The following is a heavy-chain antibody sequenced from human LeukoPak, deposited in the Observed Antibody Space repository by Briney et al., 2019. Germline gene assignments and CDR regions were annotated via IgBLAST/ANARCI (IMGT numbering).Heavy chain of an antibody. CDR2: ISWNSGSI. CDR1: GFTFDDYA. V-gene: IGHV3-9*01. J-gene: IGHJ4*02. D-gene: IGHD6-6*01. Sequence: GGSLRLSCAASGFTFDDYAMHWVRQAPAKGLEWVSGISWNSGSIGYADSVKGRFTISRDNAKNSLYLQMNSLRAEDTALYYCAKTIAARPLGYFDYWGQGSLVTVCS. CDR3: AKTIAARPLGYFDY.